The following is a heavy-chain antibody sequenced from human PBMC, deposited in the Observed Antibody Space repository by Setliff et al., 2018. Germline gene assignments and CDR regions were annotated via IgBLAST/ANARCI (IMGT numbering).Heavy chain of an antibody. CDR3: ARDLVGATADF. CDR1: GFTFSNYA. CDR2: IRGRGGST. V-gene: IGHV3-23*01. Sequence: GSLRLSCAASGFTFSNYAMNWVRQAPGQGLEWVSGIRGRGGSTYYIDSVRGRFTISRDNAKNTVYLQMNSLRGDDTAVYHCARDLVGATADFWGRGTLVTVSS. D-gene: IGHD1-26*01. J-gene: IGHJ4*02.